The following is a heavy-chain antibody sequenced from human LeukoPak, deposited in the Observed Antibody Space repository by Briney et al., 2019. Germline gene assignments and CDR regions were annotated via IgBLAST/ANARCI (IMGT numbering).Heavy chain of an antibody. CDR3: ARALYCGGDCYGSLLS. CDR2: IIHIFGTE. V-gene: IGHV1-69*13. Sequence: SVKVSCKASGGTFSSYAISWVRQAPAQGLEWMGGIIHIFGTEHYAQKFQGRATITADESTSTAYRELSSLRSEDTAVYYCARALYCGGDCYGSLLSWGQGTLVTVSS. J-gene: IGHJ4*02. CDR1: GGTFSSYA. D-gene: IGHD2-21*02.